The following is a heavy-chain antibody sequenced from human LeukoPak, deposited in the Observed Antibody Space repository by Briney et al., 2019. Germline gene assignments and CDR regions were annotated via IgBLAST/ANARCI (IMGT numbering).Heavy chain of an antibody. D-gene: IGHD6-19*01. Sequence: HPGGSLRLSCAASGFTFSSYAMSWVRQAPGKGLEWVSAISGSGGSTYYADSVKGRFTISRDNSKNTLYLQMNSLGAEDTAVYYCAKDEQWLAAFDIWGQGTMVTVSS. CDR3: AKDEQWLAAFDI. J-gene: IGHJ3*02. CDR2: ISGSGGST. CDR1: GFTFSSYA. V-gene: IGHV3-23*01.